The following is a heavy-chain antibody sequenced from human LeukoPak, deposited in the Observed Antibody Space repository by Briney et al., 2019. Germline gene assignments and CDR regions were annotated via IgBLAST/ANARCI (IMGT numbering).Heavy chain of an antibody. CDR2: INAGNGNT. D-gene: IGHD6-25*01. J-gene: IGHJ4*02. CDR1: GYTFTSYA. V-gene: IGHV1-3*01. Sequence: GASVKVSCKASGYTFTSYAMHWVRQAPGQRLEWMGWINAGNGNTKYSQKFQGRVTITRDTSASTAYMELRSLRSEDTAVYYCARRAPSGYYFDYWGQGTLVTVSS. CDR3: ARRAPSGYYFDY.